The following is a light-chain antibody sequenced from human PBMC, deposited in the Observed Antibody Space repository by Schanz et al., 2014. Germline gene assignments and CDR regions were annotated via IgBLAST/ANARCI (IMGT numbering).Light chain of an antibody. Sequence: QSALTQPPSASGSPGQSVTISCTGTSSDVGSYNLVSWYQHHPGKAPKLMIYEVSKRPSGVSNRFSGSKSGNTASLTISGLQAEDEADYYCCSYAGSSTWVFGGGTKLTVL. CDR3: CSYAGSSTWV. J-gene: IGLJ3*02. V-gene: IGLV2-23*02. CDR2: EVS. CDR1: SSDVGSYNL.